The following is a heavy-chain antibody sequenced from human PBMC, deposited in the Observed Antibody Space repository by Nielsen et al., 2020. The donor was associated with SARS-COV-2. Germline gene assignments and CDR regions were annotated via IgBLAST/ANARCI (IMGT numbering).Heavy chain of an antibody. D-gene: IGHD5-12*01. V-gene: IGHV3-23*01. Sequence: GGSLRLSCAASGFTFSSYAMSWVRQAPGKGLEWVSAISGSGGSTYYADSVKGRFTISRDNAKNSLYLQMNSLRAEDTAVYYCARERPFSGYAIDYWGQGTLVTVSS. CDR2: ISGSGGST. CDR1: GFTFSSYA. CDR3: ARERPFSGYAIDY. J-gene: IGHJ4*02.